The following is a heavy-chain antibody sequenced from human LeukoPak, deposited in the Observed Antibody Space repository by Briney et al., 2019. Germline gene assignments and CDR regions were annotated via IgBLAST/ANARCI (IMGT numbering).Heavy chain of an antibody. Sequence: GGSLRLSCAASGFTFNTYTIYWVRQAPGKGLEWVAVISHDESNKYYADSVKGRFTISRDNSKNTLYLQMNSLRAEDTAVYYCARRGSSGCFDYWGQGTLVTVSS. D-gene: IGHD6-19*01. CDR1: GFTFNTYT. CDR3: ARRGSSGCFDY. CDR2: ISHDESNK. V-gene: IGHV3-30-3*01. J-gene: IGHJ4*02.